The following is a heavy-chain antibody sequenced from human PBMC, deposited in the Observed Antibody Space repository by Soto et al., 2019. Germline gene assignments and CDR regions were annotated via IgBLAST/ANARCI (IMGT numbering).Heavy chain of an antibody. J-gene: IGHJ4*02. V-gene: IGHV1-18*01. CDR1: GYTFTSYG. CDR2: ISAYNDKT. D-gene: IGHD2-21*01. Sequence: QVQLVQSGAEVKKPGASVKVSCRASGYTFTSYGISWVRQAPGQGLEWMGWISAYNDKTTYAQKFQGRLTMTTDTSSNTAYMELRSLRYDDTAVYYCARFTGISKSTFDSWVQGTLVTVSS. CDR3: ARFTGISKSTFDS.